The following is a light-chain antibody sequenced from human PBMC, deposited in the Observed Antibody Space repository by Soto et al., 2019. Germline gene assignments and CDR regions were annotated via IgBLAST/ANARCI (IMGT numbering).Light chain of an antibody. CDR1: QSVSSN. CDR2: AAS. CDR3: QQRSNWPPNT. J-gene: IGKJ3*01. V-gene: IGKV3-15*01. Sequence: ERVMTQSPATLSVSPGDRAALCCRASQSVSSNLAWYQQKPGQAPRLLMSAASTRASDVPARFSGSGSGTEFTLTISSLEPEDFAVYYCQQRSNWPPNTFGPGTKVDIK.